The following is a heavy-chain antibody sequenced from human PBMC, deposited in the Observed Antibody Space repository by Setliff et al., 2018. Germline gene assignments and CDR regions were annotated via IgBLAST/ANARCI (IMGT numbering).Heavy chain of an antibody. CDR3: ARDHGELGQERRTHFFRH. Sequence: PGESLKISCAASGFTFSTYNMNWVRQAPGKGLEWVSYISFSSSTIYYADSVKGRFTISRDNAKNSLYLQMNSLRAEDTAVYYCARDHGELGQERRTHFFRHWGQGTLVTAPQ. V-gene: IGHV3-48*01. D-gene: IGHD1-1*01. J-gene: IGHJ1*01. CDR1: GFTFSTYN. CDR2: ISFSSSTI.